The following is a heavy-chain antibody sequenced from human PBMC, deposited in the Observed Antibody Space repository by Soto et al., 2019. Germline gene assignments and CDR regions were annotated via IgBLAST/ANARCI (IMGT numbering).Heavy chain of an antibody. D-gene: IGHD3-10*01. V-gene: IGHV4-30-2*01. CDR2: MYDTGST. Sequence: QLQLQESGSGLVKPSQTLSLTCTVSGASMSSGVYSWSWIRQPPGKGLEWIGYMYDTGSTYYNPSLKPRVTISVDMSKNHFSPNLASVTAADTAVYYCARDRGSGSYYTTWGQGILVTVSS. CDR3: ARDRGSGSYYTT. CDR1: GASMSSGVYS. J-gene: IGHJ5*02.